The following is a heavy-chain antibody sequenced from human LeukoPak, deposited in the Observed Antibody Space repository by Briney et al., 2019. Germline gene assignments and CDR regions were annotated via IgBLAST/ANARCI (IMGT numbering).Heavy chain of an antibody. J-gene: IGHJ4*02. D-gene: IGHD2-2*01. Sequence: PGWSLRLSCAASGFTFSSYDMNWVRQAPGKGLQWVSDISSSGTTIYYADSVKGRFTISRDNAKNSLYLQMNSLRAEDTAVYYCARKYCSTTSCLFDNWGQGTLVTVSS. V-gene: IGHV3-48*03. CDR3: ARKYCSTTSCLFDN. CDR2: ISSSGTTI. CDR1: GFTFSSYD.